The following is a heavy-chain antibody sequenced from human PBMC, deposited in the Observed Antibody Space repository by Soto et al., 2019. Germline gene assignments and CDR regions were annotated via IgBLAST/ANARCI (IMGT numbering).Heavy chain of an antibody. Sequence: QVQLVESGRGVVQPGRALRLSCAASGFTFSSYGMHWVRQAPGKGLEWVAVIWYDGSNKYYADSVKGRFTISRDNSKNTLYLQMNSLRAEDTAVYYCAGNTRGGLHYYYGMDVWGQGTTVTVSS. V-gene: IGHV3-33*01. CDR3: AGNTRGGLHYYYGMDV. CDR1: GFTFSSYG. CDR2: IWYDGSNK. J-gene: IGHJ6*02. D-gene: IGHD3-10*01.